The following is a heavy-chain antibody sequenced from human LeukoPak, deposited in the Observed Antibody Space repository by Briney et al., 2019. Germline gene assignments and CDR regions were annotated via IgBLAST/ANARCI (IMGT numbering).Heavy chain of an antibody. CDR3: ARGVVVPAATNYYYYYMDV. CDR1: GYTFTSYD. D-gene: IGHD2-2*01. V-gene: IGHV1-8*01. Sequence: ASVKVSYKASGYTFTSYDINWVRQATGQGLEWMGWMNPNSGNTGYAQKFQGRVTMTRNTSISTAYMELSSLRSEDTAVYYCARGVVVPAATNYYYYYMDVWGKGTTVTVSS. CDR2: MNPNSGNT. J-gene: IGHJ6*03.